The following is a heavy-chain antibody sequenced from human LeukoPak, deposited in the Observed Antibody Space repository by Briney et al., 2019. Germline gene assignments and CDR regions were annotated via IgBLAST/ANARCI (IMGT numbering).Heavy chain of an antibody. V-gene: IGHV4-34*01. CDR2: INHSGST. D-gene: IGHD2-15*01. J-gene: IGHJ4*02. CDR1: GGSFSGYY. CDR3: ARGLELAYCSGGSCYSYDY. Sequence: SETLSLTCAVYGGSFSGYYWGWIRQPPGKGLEWIGEINHSGSTNYNPSLKSRVTISVDTSKNQFSLKLSSATAADTAVYYCARGLELAYCSGGSCYSYDYWGQGTLVTVSS.